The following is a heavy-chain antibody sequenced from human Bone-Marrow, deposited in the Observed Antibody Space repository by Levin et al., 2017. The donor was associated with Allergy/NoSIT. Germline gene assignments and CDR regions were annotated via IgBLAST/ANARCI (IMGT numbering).Heavy chain of an antibody. CDR1: GSSISSGYY. CDR3: AREGYFGSGSHPAVFDY. D-gene: IGHD3-10*01. Sequence: SETLSLTCAVSGSSISSGYYWGWIRQPPGKGLEWIGNIYHSGSTHYNPSLKSRVTISVDTSKNQFSLNLSSVTAADTAVYYCAREGYFGSGSHPAVFDYWGQGTLVTVSS. CDR2: IYHSGST. J-gene: IGHJ4*02. V-gene: IGHV4-38-2*02.